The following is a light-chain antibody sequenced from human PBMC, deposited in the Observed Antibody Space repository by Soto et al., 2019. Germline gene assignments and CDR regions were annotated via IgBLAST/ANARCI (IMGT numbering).Light chain of an antibody. Sequence: DIQMTQSPSSLSASVGDRVTITCRASQSISSYLNWYQQKPGNAPKLLIYAASSLQSGVPSRFSGSGSGTDFTLTISSLQPEDFATYYCQQSYSTWTFGQGTKVDIK. CDR3: QQSYSTWT. CDR1: QSISSY. CDR2: AAS. V-gene: IGKV1-39*01. J-gene: IGKJ1*01.